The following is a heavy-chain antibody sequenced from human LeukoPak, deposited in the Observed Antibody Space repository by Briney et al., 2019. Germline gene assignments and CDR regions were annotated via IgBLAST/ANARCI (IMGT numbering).Heavy chain of an antibody. CDR2: ISSSSSYI. CDR3: ARGYEGNANWFDP. D-gene: IGHD1-14*01. Sequence: PGGSLRLSCAASGFTFSSYSMNWVRQAPGKGLEWVSSISSSSSYIYYADSVKGRFTISRDNAKNSLYLQMNSLRAEDTAVYYCARGYEGNANWFDPWGQGTLVTVSS. J-gene: IGHJ5*02. V-gene: IGHV3-21*04. CDR1: GFTFSSYS.